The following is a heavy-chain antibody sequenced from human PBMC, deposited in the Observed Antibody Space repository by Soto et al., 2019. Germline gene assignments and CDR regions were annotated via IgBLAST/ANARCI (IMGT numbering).Heavy chain of an antibody. CDR1: GGSISSGGYY. J-gene: IGHJ3*02. D-gene: IGHD2-15*01. CDR3: ARLGSSGGGAFDI. CDR2: IYYSGST. V-gene: IGHV4-31*03. Sequence: QVQLQESGPGLVKPSQTLSLTCTVSGGSISSGGYYWSWIRQHPGKGLEWIGYIYYSGSTYYNPSLKSRVTISVDTSKNQFSVKLSSVTAADTAVYYCARLGSSGGGAFDIWGQGTMVTVSS.